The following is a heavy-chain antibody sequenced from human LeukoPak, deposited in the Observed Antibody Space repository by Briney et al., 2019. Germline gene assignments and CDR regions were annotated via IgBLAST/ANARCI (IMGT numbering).Heavy chain of an antibody. V-gene: IGHV3-33*01. Sequence: PGRSLTLSCAASGFTFSSYAMHWVRQAPGKGLEWVAVIWYDGSNKNYADSVKGRFTISRDNSKNTLYLQMNSLRAEDTAVYYCARDQNVDIVATSPFDPWGQGTLVTVSS. CDR2: IWYDGSNK. D-gene: IGHD5-12*01. CDR3: ARDQNVDIVATSPFDP. CDR1: GFTFSSYA. J-gene: IGHJ5*02.